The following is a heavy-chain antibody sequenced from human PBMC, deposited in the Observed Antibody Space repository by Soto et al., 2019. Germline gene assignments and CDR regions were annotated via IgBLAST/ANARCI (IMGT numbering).Heavy chain of an antibody. V-gene: IGHV3-48*01. CDR2: ISSSSSTI. J-gene: IGHJ6*03. D-gene: IGHD2-2*01. CDR1: GFTFSSYS. Sequence: GGSLRLSCAASGFTFSSYSMNWVRQAPGKGLEWVSYISSSSSTIYYADSVNGRFTISRDKAKNSLYLQKNSLRAEDTAVHYCARSDLVVVPAPTYYYYYYMDVWGKGTTVTVSS. CDR3: ARSDLVVVPAPTYYYYYYMDV.